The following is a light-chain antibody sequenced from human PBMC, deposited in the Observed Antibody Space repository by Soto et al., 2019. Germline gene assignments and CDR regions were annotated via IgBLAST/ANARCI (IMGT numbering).Light chain of an antibody. CDR3: QSYDSSLRAWV. CDR2: ATT. V-gene: IGLV1-40*01. CDR1: SSNIGAPYD. Sequence: QAVLTQPPSVSGAPGQRVTISCTGSSSNIGAPYDVHWYQQSRGTAPTLLIFATTNRPSGVPDRFSASKSGTSASLAITGLQAEDAADYYCQSYDSSLRAWVFGGGTKLTVL. J-gene: IGLJ3*02.